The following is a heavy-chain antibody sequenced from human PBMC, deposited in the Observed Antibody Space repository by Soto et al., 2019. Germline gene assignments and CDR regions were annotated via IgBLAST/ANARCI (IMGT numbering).Heavy chain of an antibody. V-gene: IGHV4-61*05. CDR3: ARAEVYYDILTGYRYYYYGMDV. J-gene: IGHJ6*02. D-gene: IGHD3-9*01. CDR2: IYYSGST. Sequence: PSETLSLTCTVSGGSIRSSTYYWGWIRQPPGKGLEWIGYIYYSGSTNYNPSLKSRVTISVDTSKNQFSLKLSSVTAADTAVYYCARAEVYYDILTGYRYYYYGMDVWGQGTTVTVSS. CDR1: GGSIRSSTYY.